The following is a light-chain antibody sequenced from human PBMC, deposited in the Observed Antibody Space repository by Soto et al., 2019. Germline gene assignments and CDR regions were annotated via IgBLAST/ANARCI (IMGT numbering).Light chain of an antibody. CDR1: QSISSW. Sequence: DIQMTQSPSTLSASVGDRVTITCRASQSISSWLAWYQQKPGKAPKLLIYKASSLESGVPSRFSGSGSGTEFNLTISSLQPDDFATSYCQQYNSYWTFGQGTKVEIK. V-gene: IGKV1-5*03. CDR2: KAS. J-gene: IGKJ1*01. CDR3: QQYNSYWT.